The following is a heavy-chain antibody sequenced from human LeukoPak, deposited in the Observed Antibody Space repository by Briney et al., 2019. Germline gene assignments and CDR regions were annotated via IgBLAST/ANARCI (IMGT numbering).Heavy chain of an antibody. CDR2: ISYDGSNK. V-gene: IGHV3-30*03. CDR3: ARDAGYGYGDAFDI. J-gene: IGHJ3*02. CDR1: GFTFSSYG. D-gene: IGHD5-18*01. Sequence: GGSLRLSCAASGFTFSSYGMHWVRQAPGKGLEWVAVISYDGSNKYYADSVKGRFTISRDNSKNTLYLQMNSLRAEDTAVYYCARDAGYGYGDAFDIWGQGTMVTVSS.